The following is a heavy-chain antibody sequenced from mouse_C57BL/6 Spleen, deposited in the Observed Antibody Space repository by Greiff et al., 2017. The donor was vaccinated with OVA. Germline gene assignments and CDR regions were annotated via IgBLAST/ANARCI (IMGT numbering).Heavy chain of an antibody. D-gene: IGHD2-3*01. CDR3: ARHDGFYAMDY. CDR2: ISSGSSTI. V-gene: IGHV5-17*01. CDR1: GFTFSDYG. Sequence: EVQLVESGGGLVKPGGSLKLSCAASGFTFSDYGMHWVRQAPEKGLEWVAYISSGSSTIYYADTVKGRFTISRDNAKNTLFLQMTSLRSEDTAMYYCARHDGFYAMDYWGQGTSVTVSS. J-gene: IGHJ4*01.